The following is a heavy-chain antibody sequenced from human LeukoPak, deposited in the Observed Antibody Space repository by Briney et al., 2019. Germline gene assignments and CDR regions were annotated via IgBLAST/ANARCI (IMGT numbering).Heavy chain of an antibody. CDR3: ARHDYGGNIYY. J-gene: IGHJ4*02. V-gene: IGHV4-39*01. Sequence: SETLSLTCTVSGGSISSSSYYWGWIRQPPGKGLEWIGSIYYSGSTYYNPSLKSRVTISVDTSKNQFSLKLSSVTAADTAVYYCARHDYGGNIYYWGQGTLVTVSS. CDR1: GGSISSSSYY. D-gene: IGHD4-23*01. CDR2: IYYSGST.